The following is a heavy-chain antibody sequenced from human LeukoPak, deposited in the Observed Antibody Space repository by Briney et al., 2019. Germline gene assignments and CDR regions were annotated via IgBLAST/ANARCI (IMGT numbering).Heavy chain of an antibody. CDR1: GFTFSSYA. D-gene: IGHD2-15*01. CDR3: AGGEYCSGGSCYSEYNWFDP. J-gene: IGHJ5*02. CDR2: ISYDGSNK. V-gene: IGHV3-30-3*01. Sequence: GGSLRLSCATSGFTFSSYAMHWVRQAPGKGLEWVAVISYDGSNKYYADSVKGRFTISRDNSKNTLYLQMNSLRAEDTAVYYCAGGEYCSGGSCYSEYNWFDPWGQGTLVTVSS.